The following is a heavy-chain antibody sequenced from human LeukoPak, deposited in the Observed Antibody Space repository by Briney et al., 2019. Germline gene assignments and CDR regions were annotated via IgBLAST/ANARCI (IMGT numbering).Heavy chain of an antibody. J-gene: IGHJ4*02. CDR2: INHSGST. CDR1: GGSITSYY. V-gene: IGHV4-34*01. D-gene: IGHD4-17*01. Sequence: SETLSLTCTVSGGSITSYYWSWIRQPPEKGLEWIGEINHSGSTNYNPSLKSRVTISVDTSKNQFSLKLSSVTAADTAVYYCARQGGDYALLDYWGQGTLVTVSS. CDR3: ARQGGDYALLDY.